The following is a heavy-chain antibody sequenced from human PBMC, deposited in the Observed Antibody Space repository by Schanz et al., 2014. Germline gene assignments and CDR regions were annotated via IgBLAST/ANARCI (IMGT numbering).Heavy chain of an antibody. V-gene: IGHV3-23*04. J-gene: IGHJ3*02. D-gene: IGHD5-12*01. CDR2: IGGDASRT. CDR1: GFNFITFA. Sequence: EVQLVESGGGLAQPGGSLRLSCAASGFNFITFAMSWVHQAPGKGPEWVSAIGGDASRTYYADSVKGRFTISRDNSKSTLYLQMNSLRADDTAVYYCARGGGPEDVFDIWGQGTTVTVSS. CDR3: ARGGGPEDVFDI.